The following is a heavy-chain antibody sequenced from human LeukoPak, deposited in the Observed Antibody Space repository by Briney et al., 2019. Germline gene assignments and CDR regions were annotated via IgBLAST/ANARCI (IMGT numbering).Heavy chain of an antibody. CDR2: ICYSASS. J-gene: IGHJ4*01. V-gene: IGHV4-59*08. CDR1: GGSILSYP. CDR3: ARQQRDTGYYIDFCPHDY. D-gene: IGHD2/OR15-2a*01. Sequence: SETLPQTFSVSGGSILSYPCSRIRQPPGKGLEWIAYICYSASSNYNPSVKSRATISLDTSENQFSLSLSSVTAADTAIYYCARQQRDTGYYIDFCPHDYRG.